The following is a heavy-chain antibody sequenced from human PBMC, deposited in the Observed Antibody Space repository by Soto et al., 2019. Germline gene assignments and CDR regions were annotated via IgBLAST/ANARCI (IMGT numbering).Heavy chain of an antibody. V-gene: IGHV4-59*01. CDR2: MYHSGST. CDR3: ARVEPLVRGLRWFDP. J-gene: IGHJ5*02. D-gene: IGHD3-10*01. Sequence: SETLFLTCTVSGGSFSAVYCSWIRQPPGKGLEWIGYMYHSGSTNYNPSLKSRVTISVDTSKNQFSLKLSSVTAADTAVYYCARVEPLVRGLRWFDPWGQGTLVTVSS. CDR1: GGSFSAVY.